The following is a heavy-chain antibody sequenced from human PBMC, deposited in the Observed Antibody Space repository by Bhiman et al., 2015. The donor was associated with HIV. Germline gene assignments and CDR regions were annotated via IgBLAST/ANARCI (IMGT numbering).Heavy chain of an antibody. D-gene: IGHD6-19*01. CDR3: AKDAEWLGYLYFDY. Sequence: EVQLVESGGGLVKPGGSLRLSCATSGFTFTNAWFSWVRQAPGKGLEWVGRIKRKVDGGTTDYVAPVKGRFTISTDDSKNTLYLQMNSLKTEDTAIYYCAKDAEWLGYLYFDYWGQGTLVTVSS. V-gene: IGHV3-15*01. J-gene: IGHJ4*02. CDR2: IKRKVDGGTT. CDR1: GFTFTNAW.